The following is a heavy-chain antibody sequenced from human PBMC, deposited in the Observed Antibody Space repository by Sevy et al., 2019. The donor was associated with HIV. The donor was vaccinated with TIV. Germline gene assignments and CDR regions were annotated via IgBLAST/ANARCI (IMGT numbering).Heavy chain of an antibody. Sequence: GGSLRLSCAASGFSFNDHYMDWVRQAPGKGLEWIGRSRNKTKKYTTEYAASVRGRWTISRDASKTSLNLQMNSLKMEDTAMYYCARVINGRYVSDLWGQGTMVTVSS. CDR3: ARVINGRYVSDL. J-gene: IGHJ3*01. CDR1: GFSFNDHY. V-gene: IGHV3-72*01. D-gene: IGHD2-8*01. CDR2: SRNKTKKYTT.